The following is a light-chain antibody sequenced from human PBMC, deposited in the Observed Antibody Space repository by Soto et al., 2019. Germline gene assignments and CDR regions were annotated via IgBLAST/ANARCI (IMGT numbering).Light chain of an antibody. CDR3: QQYISYPLT. V-gene: IGKV1-5*03. CDR1: QNIDTW. CDR2: KAA. J-gene: IGKJ2*01. Sequence: DIQMTQSPSTLSASVGDRVTVTCRASQNIDTWLAWYQQKPGKAPNLLIYKAATLESGVPSRFSGSGSGTEFTLTISSLQPDDFVTYYCQQYISYPLTFGQGTKLEIK.